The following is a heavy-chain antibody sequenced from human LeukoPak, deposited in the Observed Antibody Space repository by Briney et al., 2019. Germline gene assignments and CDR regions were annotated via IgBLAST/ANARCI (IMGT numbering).Heavy chain of an antibody. Sequence: GGSLRLSCAASGFTVSNNYMSWVRQAPGKGLEWVSAIYSGGSTYYADSVKGRFTISRDNSKNTLYLQMNSLRAEDTAVYYCARGGDIVGATRSAFDIWGQGTMVTVSS. CDR1: GFTVSNNY. J-gene: IGHJ3*02. D-gene: IGHD1-26*01. CDR3: ARGGDIVGATRSAFDI. CDR2: IYSGGST. V-gene: IGHV3-53*01.